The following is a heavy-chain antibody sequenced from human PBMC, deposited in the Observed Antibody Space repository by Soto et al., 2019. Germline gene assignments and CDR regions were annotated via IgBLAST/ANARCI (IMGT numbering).Heavy chain of an antibody. V-gene: IGHV3-30-3*01. CDR3: ARGYSSGWYVGNTNYYGMDV. CDR2: ISYDGSNK. Sequence: VAVISYDGSNKYYADSVKGRFTISRDNSKNTLYLQMNSLRAEDTAVYYCARGYSSGWYVGNTNYYGMDVWGQGTTVTVSS. J-gene: IGHJ6*02. D-gene: IGHD6-19*01.